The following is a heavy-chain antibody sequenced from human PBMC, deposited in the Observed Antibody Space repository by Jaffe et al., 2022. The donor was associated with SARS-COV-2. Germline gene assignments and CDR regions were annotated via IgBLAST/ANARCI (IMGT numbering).Heavy chain of an antibody. V-gene: IGHV4-59*01. CDR3: ASRRDGYLDY. J-gene: IGHJ4*02. Sequence: QVQLQESGPGLVKPSETLSLTCTVSGGSISSYYWSWIRQPPGKGLEWIGYIYYSGSTNYNPSLKSRVTISVDTSKNQFSLKLSSVTAADTAVYYCASRRDGYLDYWGQGTLVTVSS. CDR2: IYYSGST. CDR1: GGSISSYY.